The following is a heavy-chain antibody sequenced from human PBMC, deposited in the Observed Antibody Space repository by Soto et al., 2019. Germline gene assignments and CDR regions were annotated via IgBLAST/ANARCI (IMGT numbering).Heavy chain of an antibody. CDR3: SRGGVDSYFDSSGPRHAFDP. Sequence: SETLSLTCAVSGGSISSGGYSWSWIRQPPGKGLEWIGYIYHSGSTYYNPSLKSRVTISVDRSKNQFSLKLSSVTAADTAVYYCSRGGVDSYFDSSGPRHAFDPWGQGIMVTV. V-gene: IGHV4-30-2*01. J-gene: IGHJ3*01. CDR2: IYHSGST. D-gene: IGHD3-22*01. CDR1: GGSISSGGYS.